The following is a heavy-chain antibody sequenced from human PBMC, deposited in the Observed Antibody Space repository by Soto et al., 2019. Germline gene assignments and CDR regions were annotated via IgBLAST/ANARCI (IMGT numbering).Heavy chain of an antibody. D-gene: IGHD3-22*01. Sequence: ASGKVSCKASGYSLRGNYIHWVRQTPGQGLEWVGWINPNSSGTVYAQKFQGRVTMTRDTSLTTVYMKLNRLTSDDSAVYYCARDLIVDGPDNYAMDVWGQGTTVTVSS. CDR3: ARDLIVDGPDNYAMDV. J-gene: IGHJ6*02. CDR2: INPNSSGT. CDR1: GYSLRGNY. V-gene: IGHV1-2*02.